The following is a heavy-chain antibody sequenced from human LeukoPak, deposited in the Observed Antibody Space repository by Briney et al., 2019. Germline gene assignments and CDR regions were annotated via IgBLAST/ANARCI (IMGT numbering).Heavy chain of an antibody. V-gene: IGHV3-21*01. CDR2: ISSSSSYI. Sequence: GGSLRLSCAASGFTFSSYSMNWVRQAPGKGLEWVSSISSSSSYIYYADSAKGRFTISRDNAKNSLYLQMNSLRAEDTAVYYCASRLLYYYDSSGSNDYWGQGTLVTVSS. CDR1: GFTFSSYS. CDR3: ASRLLYYYDSSGSNDY. J-gene: IGHJ4*02. D-gene: IGHD3-22*01.